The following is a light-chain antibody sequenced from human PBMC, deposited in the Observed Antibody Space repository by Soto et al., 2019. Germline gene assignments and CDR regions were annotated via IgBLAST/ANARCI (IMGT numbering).Light chain of an antibody. V-gene: IGKV3-11*01. Sequence: VVLTQSPATLSLSPGERATLSCRASRSVRRFLAWYQHKPGQAPRLPIYDTSNRAIGIPARFSGGGSGTDFTLTISSLEPEDFAVYYCQQRDNWPPTFGQGTKVESK. CDR2: DTS. CDR1: RSVRRF. CDR3: QQRDNWPPT. J-gene: IGKJ1*01.